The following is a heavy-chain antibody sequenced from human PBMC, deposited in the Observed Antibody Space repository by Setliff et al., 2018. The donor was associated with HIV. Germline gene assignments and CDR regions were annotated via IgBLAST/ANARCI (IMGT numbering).Heavy chain of an antibody. V-gene: IGHV1-18*01. CDR1: GYTFTSYD. Sequence: VASVKVSCKASGYTFTSYDINWVRQATGQGLEWMGWISTYNGNTNYAQKVQGRVTMTTVTSTSTAYMELRSLRSDDTAVYYCARSPGDYLFDYWGQGTLVTVSS. CDR3: ARSPGDYLFDY. CDR2: ISTYNGNT. D-gene: IGHD4-17*01. J-gene: IGHJ4*02.